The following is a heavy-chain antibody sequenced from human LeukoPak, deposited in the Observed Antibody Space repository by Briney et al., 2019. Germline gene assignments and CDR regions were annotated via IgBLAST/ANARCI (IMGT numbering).Heavy chain of an antibody. CDR1: GGSFSGYY. CDR3: AREARGVATNAHDAFVI. D-gene: IGHD5-12*01. J-gene: IGHJ3*02. CDR2: INHSGST. V-gene: IGHV4-34*01. Sequence: SETLSLTCAVYGGSFSGYYWSWIRQPPGKGLEWIGEINHSGSTNYNPSLKSRVTISVDTSKNQFSLKLSSVTAADTAVYYCAREARGVATNAHDAFVIWGQGTMVTVSS.